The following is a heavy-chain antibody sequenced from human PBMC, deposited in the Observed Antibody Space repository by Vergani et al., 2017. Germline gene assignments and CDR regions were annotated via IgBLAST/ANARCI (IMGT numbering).Heavy chain of an antibody. Sequence: EVQLVESGGGLVQPGRSLRLSCTASGFTFGDYAMSWFRQAPGKGLEWVGFIRSKAYGGTTEYAASVKGRFTISRDDSKSIAYLQMNSLKTEDTAVYYCTGGAIGYCSSTGCRFEYWGQGGLVAVSA. CDR2: IRSKAYGGTT. CDR3: TGGAIGYCSSTGCRFEY. J-gene: IGHJ4*02. CDR1: GFTFGDYA. V-gene: IGHV3-49*03. D-gene: IGHD2-2*01.